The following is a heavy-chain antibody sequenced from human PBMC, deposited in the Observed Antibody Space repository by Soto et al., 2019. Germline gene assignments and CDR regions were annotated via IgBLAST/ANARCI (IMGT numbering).Heavy chain of an antibody. CDR1: GLSVSSTD. Sequence: LRLSCAASGLSVSSTDMSWFRQAPGKGLECVSIIYSADNTFYVDSVKGRFIISRDNSKNTVYLQMNSLRADDTAVYYCARGSLYWGQGTLVTVSS. J-gene: IGHJ4*01. CDR2: IYSADNT. CDR3: ARGSLY. V-gene: IGHV3-66*01.